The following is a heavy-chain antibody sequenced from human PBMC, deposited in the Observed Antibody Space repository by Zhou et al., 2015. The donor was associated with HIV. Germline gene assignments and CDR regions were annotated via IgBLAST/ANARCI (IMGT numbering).Heavy chain of an antibody. D-gene: IGHD2-21*02. CDR1: GYTFTSYG. J-gene: IGHJ4*02. CDR2: ISAYNGNT. Sequence: QVQLVQSGAEVKKPGASVKVSCKASGYTFTSYGISWVRQAPGQGLEWMGWISAYNGNTNYAQKLQGRVTMTTDTSTSTAYMELRSLRSDDTAVYYCASAFCGGDCYSPFDYWGQGTLVTVSS. V-gene: IGHV1-18*01. CDR3: ASAFCGGDCYSPFDY.